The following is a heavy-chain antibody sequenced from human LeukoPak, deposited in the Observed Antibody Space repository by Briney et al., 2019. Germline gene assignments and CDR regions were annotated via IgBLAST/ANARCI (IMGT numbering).Heavy chain of an antibody. CDR3: ARAQLNLLVDFGMDV. V-gene: IGHV4-59*01. Sequence: SETLSLTCTVSGGSITTYYWTRIRQPPGKGLEWIGYINYSGSTNYNPSLKSRVTISVDTSKNQCSLKLSSVTAADTAVYYCARAQLNLLVDFGMDVWGQGTTVTVSS. D-gene: IGHD1-1*01. J-gene: IGHJ6*02. CDR2: INYSGST. CDR1: GGSITTYY.